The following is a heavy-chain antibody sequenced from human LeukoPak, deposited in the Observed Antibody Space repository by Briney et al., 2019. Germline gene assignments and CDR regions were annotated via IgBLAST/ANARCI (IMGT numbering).Heavy chain of an antibody. CDR2: ISAYNGNT. J-gene: IGHJ3*02. CDR3: ASLPSRHDAFDI. CDR1: GYTFTSYG. Sequence: GASVKVSCKASGYTFTSYGISWVRQTPGQGLEWMGWISAYNGNTNYAQKLQGRVTMTTDTSTSTAYMELRSLRSDDTAVYYCASLPSRHDAFDIWGQGTMVTVSS. V-gene: IGHV1-18*01.